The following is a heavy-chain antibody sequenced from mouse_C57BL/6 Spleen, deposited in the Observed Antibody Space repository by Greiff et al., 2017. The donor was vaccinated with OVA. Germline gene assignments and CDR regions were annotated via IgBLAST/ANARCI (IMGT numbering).Heavy chain of an antibody. CDR2: ISSGGDYI. D-gene: IGHD1-1*01. Sequence: EVHLVESGEGLVKPGGSLKLSCAASGFTFSSYAMSWVRQTPEKRLAWVAYISSGGDYIYYADTVKGRFTISRDNARNTLFLQMSSLKSEDTAMYYCTRDRGYGSSFDYWGQGTTLTVSS. V-gene: IGHV5-9-1*02. CDR1: GFTFSSYA. J-gene: IGHJ2*01. CDR3: TRDRGYGSSFDY.